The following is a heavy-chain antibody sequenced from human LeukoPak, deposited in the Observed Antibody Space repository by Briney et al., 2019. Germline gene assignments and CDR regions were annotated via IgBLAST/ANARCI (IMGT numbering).Heavy chain of an antibody. D-gene: IGHD2-8*02. CDR2: INSDGSRT. V-gene: IGHV3-74*01. J-gene: IGHJ4*02. Sequence: GGSLRLSCAASGFTFSSYWMHWVRQAPGKGLMWVSRINSDGSRTTYADSVRGRFTISRDNAKSTLYLQMNSLRAEDTAVYYCTTDRKWCTYNWGQVTLVTVSS. CDR1: GFTFSSYW. CDR3: TTDRKWCTYN.